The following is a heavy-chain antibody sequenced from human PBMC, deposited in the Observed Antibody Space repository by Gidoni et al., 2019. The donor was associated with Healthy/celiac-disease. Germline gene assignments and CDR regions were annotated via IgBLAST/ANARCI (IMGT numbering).Heavy chain of an antibody. Sequence: QFQLQKSGPGLVKLSQTLSPTSPVPGGPISSGDYYWSWIRQPPGKGLEWIGYIYYSGSTYYNPSLKSRVTISVDTSKNQFSLKLSSVTAADTAVYYCARAAYSNYLDYWGQGTLVTVSS. V-gene: IGHV4-30-4*01. CDR2: IYYSGST. CDR3: ARAAYSNYLDY. J-gene: IGHJ4*02. D-gene: IGHD4-4*01. CDR1: GGPISSGDYY.